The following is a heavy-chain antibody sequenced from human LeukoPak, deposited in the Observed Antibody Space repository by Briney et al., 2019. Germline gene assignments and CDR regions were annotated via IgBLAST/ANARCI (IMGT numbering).Heavy chain of an antibody. CDR1: GGTFSSYT. J-gene: IGHJ6*02. Sequence: SVKVSCKASGGTFSSYTISWVRQAPGQGLEWMGRIIPILGIANYAQKFQGRATITADKSTSTAYMELSSLRSEDTAVYYCARDTMVRGVSRYYGMDVWGQGTTVTVSS. V-gene: IGHV1-69*04. CDR3: ARDTMVRGVSRYYGMDV. CDR2: IIPILGIA. D-gene: IGHD3-10*01.